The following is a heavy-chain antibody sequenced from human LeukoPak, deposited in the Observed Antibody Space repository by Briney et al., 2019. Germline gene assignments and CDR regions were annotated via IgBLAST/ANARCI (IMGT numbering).Heavy chain of an antibody. CDR3: ARGTMITFGGVIVLNNWFDP. CDR2: IIPIFGTA. V-gene: IGHV1-69*13. J-gene: IGHJ5*02. CDR1: GGTFSSYA. Sequence: ASVKVSCKASGGTFSSYAISWVRQAPGQGLEWMRGIIPIFGTANYAQKFQGRVTITADESTSTAYMELSSLRSEDTAVYYCARGTMITFGGVIVLNNWFDPWGQGTLVTVSS. D-gene: IGHD3-16*02.